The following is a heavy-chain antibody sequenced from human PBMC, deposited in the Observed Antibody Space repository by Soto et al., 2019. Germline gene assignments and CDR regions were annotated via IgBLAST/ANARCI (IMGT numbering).Heavy chain of an antibody. D-gene: IGHD4-4*01. V-gene: IGHV4-30-4*01. CDR3: ARGGTTVSLYYYYGMDV. CDR1: GGSISSGDYY. Sequence: TLSLTCTVSGGSISSGDYYWSWIRQPPGKGLEWIGNIYYSGSTYYNPSLKSRVTISVDTSKNQFSLKLSSVTAADTAVYYCARGGTTVSLYYYYGMDVWGQGTTVTVSS. CDR2: IYYSGST. J-gene: IGHJ6*02.